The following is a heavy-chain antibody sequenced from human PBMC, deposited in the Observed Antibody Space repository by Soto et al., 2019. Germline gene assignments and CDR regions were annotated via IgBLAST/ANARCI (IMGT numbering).Heavy chain of an antibody. CDR3: VGAMGSGSSAGVY. V-gene: IGHV3-53*01. D-gene: IGHD6-6*01. CDR1: GFTVNTKH. Sequence: EVELVESGGGLIQPGGSLRLSCAASGFTVNTKHMSWVRQAPGKGLEWVSVFYSGGDTNYADSVKGRFTISRDSAKNTLYLYMSSLRLDDTALYYCVGAMGSGSSAGVYWGQGTLVTVSS. CDR2: FYSGGDT. J-gene: IGHJ4*02.